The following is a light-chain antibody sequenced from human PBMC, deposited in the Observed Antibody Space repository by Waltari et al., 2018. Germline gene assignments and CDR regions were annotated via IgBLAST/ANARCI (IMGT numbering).Light chain of an antibody. Sequence: QSALTQPRSVSGSPGQSVTISCTGTSSDVGGYNHVSWYQQHPGKAPKLMIYDVSKRPSGVPDLFSGSKAGNTSSLTISGLQAEDESDYYCCSYAGSYTFVFGGGTKLTVL. J-gene: IGLJ3*02. CDR1: SSDVGGYNH. CDR3: CSYAGSYTFV. CDR2: DVS. V-gene: IGLV2-11*01.